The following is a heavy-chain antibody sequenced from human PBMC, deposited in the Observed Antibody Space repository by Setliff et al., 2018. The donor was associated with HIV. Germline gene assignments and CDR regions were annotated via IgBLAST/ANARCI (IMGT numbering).Heavy chain of an antibody. V-gene: IGHV3-66*02. CDR3: ARSRPYNSALDY. D-gene: IGHD6-25*01. CDR1: GFTFSNYN. J-gene: IGHJ4*02. Sequence: GGSLRLSCAASGFTFSNYNMNWVRQAPGKGLEWASTIYSDGSTYHRDSVKGRFTLSRDNSKNTVYLQVGSLRPDDTAMYYCARSRPYNSALDYWGQGTLVTVSS. CDR2: IYSDGST.